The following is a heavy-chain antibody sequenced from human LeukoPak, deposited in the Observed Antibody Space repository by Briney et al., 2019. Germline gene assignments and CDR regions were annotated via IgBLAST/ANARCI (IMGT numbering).Heavy chain of an antibody. CDR2: IYYSGST. J-gene: IGHJ4*02. CDR3: ARCERTRVTTGPNRVYFDY. D-gene: IGHD4-17*01. Sequence: SETLSLTCTVSGGSISSGGYYWSWIRQHPGKGLEWIGYIYYSGSTYYNPSLKSRVTISVDTSKNQFSLKLSSVTAADTAVYYCARCERTRVTTGPNRVYFDYWGQGTLVTVSS. V-gene: IGHV4-31*03. CDR1: GGSISSGGYY.